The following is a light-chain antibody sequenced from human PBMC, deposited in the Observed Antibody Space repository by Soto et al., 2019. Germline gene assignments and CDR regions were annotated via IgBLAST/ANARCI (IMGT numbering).Light chain of an antibody. V-gene: IGLV7-46*01. CDR1: TGTVTTGHF. J-gene: IGLJ2*01. CDR3: LPYYSAFGLV. CDR2: DTT. Sequence: QAVVTQEPSLTVSPGGTVTLTCASNTGTVTTGHFPYWFQQKPGQAPRTLIYDTTNRHSWTPARFSGSLLGGKAALTLSGAQPEDEAEYFCLPYYSAFGLVFGGGTQLTVL.